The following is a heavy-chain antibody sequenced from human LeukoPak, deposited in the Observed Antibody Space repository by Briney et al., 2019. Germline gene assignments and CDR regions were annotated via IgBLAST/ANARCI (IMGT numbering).Heavy chain of an antibody. V-gene: IGHV3-15*01. J-gene: IGHJ1*01. CDR1: GFTFSNAW. Sequence: GGSLRLSCAASGFTFSNAWMSWVRQAPGKGLEWVGRIKSKTDGGTTDYAAPVKGRFTISRDDSKNTLYLQMNSLKTEDTAVYYXXTLPYSGSMEYFQHWGQGTLVTVSS. CDR2: IKSKTDGGTT. D-gene: IGHD1-26*01. CDR3: XTLPYSGSMEYFQH.